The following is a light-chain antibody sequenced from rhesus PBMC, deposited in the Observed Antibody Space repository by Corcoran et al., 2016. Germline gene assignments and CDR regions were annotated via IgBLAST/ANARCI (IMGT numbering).Light chain of an antibody. CDR3: LQYSSGPRT. V-gene: IGKV1-22*01. CDR1: QGISSW. J-gene: IGKJ1*01. Sequence: DIQMTQSPSSLSASVGDKVTITCRASQGISSWLAWYQQKPGKAPNRLIYKASILQNGVPSRFRGSGSGTDFTLTISSLQPEYFATYYCLQYSSGPRTFGQGTKVEVK. CDR2: KAS.